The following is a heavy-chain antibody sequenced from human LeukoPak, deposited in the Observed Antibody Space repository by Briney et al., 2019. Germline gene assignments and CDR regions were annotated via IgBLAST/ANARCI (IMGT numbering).Heavy chain of an antibody. CDR1: GYTFTSYA. V-gene: IGHV1-3*01. CDR2: INAGNGNT. Sequence: ASVKVSCKASGYTFTSYAMHWVRQAPGQRLEWMGWINAGNGNTKYSQKFQGRVTITRDTSASTAHMELSSLRSEDTAVYYCASGAVAGSEYYYYYYGMDVWGQGTTVTVSS. D-gene: IGHD6-19*01. CDR3: ASGAVAGSEYYYYYYGMDV. J-gene: IGHJ6*02.